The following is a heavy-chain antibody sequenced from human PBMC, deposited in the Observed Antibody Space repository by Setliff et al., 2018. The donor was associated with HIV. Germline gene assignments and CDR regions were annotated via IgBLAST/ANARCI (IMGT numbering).Heavy chain of an antibody. CDR2: IYYSGST. J-gene: IGHJ4*02. Sequence: SETLSLTCTVSAGSIRSSTYYWAWIRQPPGKGLEWIGTIYYSGSTYYNPSLRSRATISVDTSKNQFSLKLSSVTAADTAMYYCIIAYSSGWLSPMGFDSWGQGTLVTVSS. CDR3: IIAYSSGWLSPMGFDS. V-gene: IGHV4-39*01. CDR1: AGSIRSSTYY. D-gene: IGHD6-19*01.